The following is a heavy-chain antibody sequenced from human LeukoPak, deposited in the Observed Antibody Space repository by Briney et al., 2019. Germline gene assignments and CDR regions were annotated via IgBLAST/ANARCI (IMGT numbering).Heavy chain of an antibody. CDR1: GFTFSSYE. CDR2: ISSSGSTI. J-gene: IGHJ4*02. V-gene: IGHV3-48*03. D-gene: IGHD5-18*01. CDR3: ARARYRGYSYGYYFDY. Sequence: GGSLRLSCAASGFTFSSYEMHWVRQAPGKGLEWVSYISSSGSTIYYADSVKGRFTISRDNAKNSLYLQMNSLRAEDTAVYYCARARYRGYSYGYYFDYWGQGTLVTVSS.